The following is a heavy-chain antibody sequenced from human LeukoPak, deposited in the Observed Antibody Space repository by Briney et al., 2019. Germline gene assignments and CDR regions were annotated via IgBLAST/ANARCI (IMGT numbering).Heavy chain of an antibody. Sequence: SVKVSCKASGGTFSSYAISWVRQAPGQGLEWMGGIIPIFGTANYAQKFQGRVTITTDESTSTAYMELSSPRSEDTAVYYCASSITGTTDYYYYMDVWGKGTTVTVSS. V-gene: IGHV1-69*05. CDR2: IIPIFGTA. D-gene: IGHD1-7*01. CDR1: GGTFSSYA. J-gene: IGHJ6*03. CDR3: ASSITGTTDYYYYMDV.